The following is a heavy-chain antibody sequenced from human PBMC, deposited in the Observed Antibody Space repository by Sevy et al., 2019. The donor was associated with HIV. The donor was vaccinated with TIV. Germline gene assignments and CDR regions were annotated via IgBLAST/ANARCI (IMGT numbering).Heavy chain of an antibody. CDR2: VNLDGSGK. Sequence: GGSLRLSCAASGFSFSSYWMTWFRQAPGKELEWVANVNLDGSGKYYVDSVKGRFTISRDNARNSLSLQMNSLRAEDTAVYFCARDRAYSALDYWGQGTLVTVSS. V-gene: IGHV3-7*01. J-gene: IGHJ4*02. D-gene: IGHD5-18*01. CDR1: GFSFSSYW. CDR3: ARDRAYSALDY.